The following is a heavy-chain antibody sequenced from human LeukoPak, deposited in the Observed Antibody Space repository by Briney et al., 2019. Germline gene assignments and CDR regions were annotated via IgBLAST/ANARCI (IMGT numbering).Heavy chain of an antibody. V-gene: IGHV4-31*03. CDR2: IYYSGGT. J-gene: IGHJ5*02. CDR3: ARSHPFDH. CDR1: GTSIGSGRHY. Sequence: SQTLSLTCTVSGTSIGSGRHYWSWLRQHPGKGLDWIGYIYYSGGTYTTPSLKSRVTMSVDTSKNQFSLKLNSVTAADTAVYYCARSHPFDHWGQGTLVIVSS.